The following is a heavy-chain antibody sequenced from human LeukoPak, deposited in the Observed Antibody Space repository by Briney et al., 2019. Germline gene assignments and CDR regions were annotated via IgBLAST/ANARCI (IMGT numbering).Heavy chain of an antibody. CDR3: ARLARGRWFDP. Sequence: SETLSLTRNVSGDSIRNYYWSWIRQTPGKGLEWIGHIYDSGSTNYNPSLKSRVTISVDTSKNQFSLKVTSVTAADTAVYYCARLARGRWFDPWGQGTLVTVSS. J-gene: IGHJ5*02. CDR1: GDSIRNYY. CDR2: IYDSGST. D-gene: IGHD6-6*01. V-gene: IGHV4-59*08.